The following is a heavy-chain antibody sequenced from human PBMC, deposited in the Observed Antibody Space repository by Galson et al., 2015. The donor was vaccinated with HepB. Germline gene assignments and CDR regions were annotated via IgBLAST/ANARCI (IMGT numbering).Heavy chain of an antibody. CDR3: ARSRVERSVAGTFDS. Sequence: QSGAEVKEPGDSLRISCKGSGYSFSSYWIAWVRQMPGKGLEWMGIIYPGDSDTRYSPSFQGQVTISVDKSITTAYLQWSSLKASDTAVYYCARSRVERSVAGTFDSWGQGTLVTVSS. D-gene: IGHD6-19*01. CDR2: IYPGDSDT. J-gene: IGHJ4*02. CDR1: GYSFSSYW. V-gene: IGHV5-51*01.